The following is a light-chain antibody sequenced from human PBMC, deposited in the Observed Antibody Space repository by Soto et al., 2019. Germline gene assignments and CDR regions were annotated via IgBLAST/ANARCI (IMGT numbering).Light chain of an antibody. CDR1: QSVCSSC. V-gene: IGKV3-20*01. CDR3: QQRGTWPRVT. J-gene: IGKJ4*01. CDR2: GAS. Sequence: EIVLTQSPGTLSLSPGERATLSCRASQSVCSSCLAWYQQKPGQAPRLLIYGASSRATGIPDRFSGSGSGTDFTLTINRLEPEDFAVYYCQQRGTWPRVTFGGGTKVEIK.